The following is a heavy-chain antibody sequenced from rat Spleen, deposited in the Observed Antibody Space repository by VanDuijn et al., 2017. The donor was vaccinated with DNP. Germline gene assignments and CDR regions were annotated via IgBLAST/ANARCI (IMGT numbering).Heavy chain of an antibody. D-gene: IGHD1-9*01. CDR2: ISSGGST. J-gene: IGHJ2*01. Sequence: QVQLKESGPGMVQPSQTLSLTCTVSGFSLTDYSVHWVRQPPGKVLEWIAAISSGGSTYYNSALKSRLSISRDTSKSQVFLKMNSLQTEDTAIYYCTRDTYYGYGYFDYWGQGVMVTVSS. V-gene: IGHV2-19*01. CDR1: GFSLTDYS. CDR3: TRDTYYGYGYFDY.